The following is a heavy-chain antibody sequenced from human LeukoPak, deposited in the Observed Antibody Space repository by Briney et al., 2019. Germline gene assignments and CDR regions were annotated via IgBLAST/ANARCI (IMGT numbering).Heavy chain of an antibody. V-gene: IGHV3-21*01. CDR3: ARHVVAVGFDY. J-gene: IGHJ4*02. Sequence: PGGSLRLSCAASGFSFSNYAMNWVRQAPGKGLEWVSSITSSSSYIYYADSVKGRFTISRDNAKNSLYLQMNSLRVEDTAVYYCARHVVAVGFDYWGQGALVTVSS. CDR2: ITSSSSYI. CDR1: GFSFSNYA. D-gene: IGHD3-22*01.